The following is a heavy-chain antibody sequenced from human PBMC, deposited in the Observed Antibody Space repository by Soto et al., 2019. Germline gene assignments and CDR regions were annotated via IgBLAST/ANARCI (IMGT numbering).Heavy chain of an antibody. CDR2: IDYSGST. Sequence: SETLSLTCTVSGGSISTGGYYWSWIRQHPGKGLEWIGYIDYSGSTYYNPSPKSRVTISVDTSKNQFSLKLSSVAAADTAVYYCARTQVDGDYIFDYWGQGTLVTVSS. CDR3: ARTQVDGDYIFDY. V-gene: IGHV4-31*03. CDR1: GGSISTGGYY. J-gene: IGHJ4*02. D-gene: IGHD4-17*01.